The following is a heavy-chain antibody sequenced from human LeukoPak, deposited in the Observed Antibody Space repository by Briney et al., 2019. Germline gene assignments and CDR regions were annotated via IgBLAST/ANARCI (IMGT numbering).Heavy chain of an antibody. CDR3: ARGGDYGQGFDY. V-gene: IGHV3-21*01. Sequence: EGSLRLSCAASGFTFSSYSMNWVRQAPGKGLEWVSSISSSSSYIYYADSVKGRFTISRDNAKNSLYLQMNSLRAEDTAVYYCARGGDYGQGFDYWGQGTLVTVSS. J-gene: IGHJ4*02. D-gene: IGHD4-17*01. CDR1: GFTFSSYS. CDR2: ISSSSSYI.